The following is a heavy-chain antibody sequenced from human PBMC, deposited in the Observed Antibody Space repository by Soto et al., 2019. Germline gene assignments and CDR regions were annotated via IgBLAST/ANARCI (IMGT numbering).Heavy chain of an antibody. V-gene: IGHV1-2*04. J-gene: IGHJ5*02. Sequence: GASVKVSCKASGYTFTGYYMHWVRQAPGQGLEWMGWINPNSGGTNYAQKFQGWVTMTRDTSISTAYMELSRLRSDDTAVYYCARGLGYCSGGSCYRWSWFDPWGQGTLGTVSS. D-gene: IGHD2-15*01. CDR2: INPNSGGT. CDR1: GYTFTGYY. CDR3: ARGLGYCSGGSCYRWSWFDP.